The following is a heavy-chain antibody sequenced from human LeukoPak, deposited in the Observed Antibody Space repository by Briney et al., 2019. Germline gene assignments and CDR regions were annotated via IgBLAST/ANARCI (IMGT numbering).Heavy chain of an antibody. CDR1: GFTFSNYA. CDR2: ISGSGDNT. V-gene: IGHV3-23*01. J-gene: IGHJ4*02. D-gene: IGHD6-19*01. Sequence: PGGSLRLSCAGSGFTFSNYAMSWVRQAPGKGLEWVSAISGSGDNTYHADSVKGRFTISRDNSKNTLYLQMNSLRAEDTAVYYCAKDSRIAVAGTSNYWGQGTLVTVSA. CDR3: AKDSRIAVAGTSNY.